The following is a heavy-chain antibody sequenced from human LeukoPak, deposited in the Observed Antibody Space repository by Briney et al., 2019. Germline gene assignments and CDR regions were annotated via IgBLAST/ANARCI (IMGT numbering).Heavy chain of an antibody. CDR3: ARSRGYSYGKYCSGGSCYSFDY. CDR2: ISSSSSYI. J-gene: IGHJ4*02. D-gene: IGHD2-15*01. Sequence: GGSLRLSCAASGFTFSSYSMNWVRQAPGKGLEWVSSISSSSSYIYYADSVKGRFTISRDNAKNSLYLQMNSLRAEDTAVYYCARSRGYSYGKYCSGGSCYSFDYWGQGTLVTVSS. V-gene: IGHV3-21*01. CDR1: GFTFSSYS.